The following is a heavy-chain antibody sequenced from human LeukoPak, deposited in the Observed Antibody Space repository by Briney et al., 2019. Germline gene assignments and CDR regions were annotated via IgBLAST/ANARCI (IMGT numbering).Heavy chain of an antibody. V-gene: IGHV1-8*01. CDR3: ARGRKNRTMVRGVMYWFDP. Sequence: ASVKVSCKASGYTFTSYDINWGRRATGQGLEWMGWMNPNSGNTGYAQKFQGRVTMTRNTSISTAYMELSSLRSEDTAVYYCARGRKNRTMVRGVMYWFDPWGQGTLVTVSS. J-gene: IGHJ5*02. CDR1: GYTFTSYD. CDR2: MNPNSGNT. D-gene: IGHD3-10*01.